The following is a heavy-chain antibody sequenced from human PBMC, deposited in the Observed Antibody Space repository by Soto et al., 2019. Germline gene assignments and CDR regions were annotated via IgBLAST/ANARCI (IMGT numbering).Heavy chain of an antibody. V-gene: IGHV1-2*04. Sequence: SVKVSCKASGYTFTGYYMHWVRQAPGQGLEWMGWINPNSGGTNYAQKFQGWVTMTRDTSISTAYMELSRRRSDDTAVYYCARVLGYCSGGSCHPDAFDIWGQGTMVTVSS. CDR1: GYTFTGYY. D-gene: IGHD2-15*01. CDR3: ARVLGYCSGGSCHPDAFDI. CDR2: INPNSGGT. J-gene: IGHJ3*02.